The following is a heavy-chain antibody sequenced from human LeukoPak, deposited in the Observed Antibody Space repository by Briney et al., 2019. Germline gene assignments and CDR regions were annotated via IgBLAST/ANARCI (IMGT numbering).Heavy chain of an antibody. V-gene: IGHV3-23*01. J-gene: IGHJ4*02. CDR2: ISGSGGST. CDR1: GFTFSSYA. Sequence: PGGSLRLSCAASGFTFSSYAMSWVRQAPGKGLEWVSAISGSGGSTYYADSVKGRFTISRDNSKNTLYLQMNSLRAEDTAVYYCAKDVGPHYYDSSGYSYFDYWGQGTLVTVSS. D-gene: IGHD3-22*01. CDR3: AKDVGPHYYDSSGYSYFDY.